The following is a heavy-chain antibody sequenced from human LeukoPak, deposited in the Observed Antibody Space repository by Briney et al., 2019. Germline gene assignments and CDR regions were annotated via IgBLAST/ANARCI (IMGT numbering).Heavy chain of an antibody. J-gene: IGHJ4*02. CDR3: ARPPGLDFWSGYYDY. CDR1: GFTFSSYA. CDR2: ISYDGSNK. D-gene: IGHD3-3*01. Sequence: GGSLRLSCAASGFTFSSYAMHWVRQAPGKGLEWVAVISYDGSNKYYADSVKGRFTISRDNSKNTLYLQMNSLGAEDTAVYYCARPPGLDFWSGYYDYWGQGTLVTVSS. V-gene: IGHV3-30-3*01.